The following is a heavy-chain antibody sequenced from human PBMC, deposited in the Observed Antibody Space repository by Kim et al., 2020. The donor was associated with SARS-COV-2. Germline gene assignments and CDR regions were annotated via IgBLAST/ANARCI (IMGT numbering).Heavy chain of an antibody. CDR2: IYYSGST. D-gene: IGHD6-13*01. CDR3: ARDGYSSPTDP. V-gene: IGHV4-39*07. Sequence: SETLSLTCTVSGGSISSSSYYWGWIRQPPGKGLEWIGSIYYSGSTYYNPSLKSRVTISVDTSKNQFSLKLSSVTAADTAVYYCARDGYSSPTDPWGQGTLVTVSS. CDR1: GGSISSSSYY. J-gene: IGHJ5*02.